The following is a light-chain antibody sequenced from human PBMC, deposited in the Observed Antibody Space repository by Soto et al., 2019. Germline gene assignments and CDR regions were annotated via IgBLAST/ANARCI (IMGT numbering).Light chain of an antibody. V-gene: IGKV3-15*01. Sequence: EIVMTQSPATLSVSPGEGATLSCRASENVDTNLAWYQHKPGQAPRLLIYGAFTRAAGVPARFSGSGSGTEFTLTISSLESEDVAVYYCQQCHKWPRITFGPGTRLE. CDR2: GAF. J-gene: IGKJ5*01. CDR1: ENVDTN. CDR3: QQCHKWPRIT.